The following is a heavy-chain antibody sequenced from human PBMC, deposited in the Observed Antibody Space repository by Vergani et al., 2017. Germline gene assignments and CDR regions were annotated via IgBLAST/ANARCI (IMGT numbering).Heavy chain of an antibody. J-gene: IGHJ6*02. V-gene: IGHV3-74*01. D-gene: IGHD1-26*01. CDR2: INSDGSST. CDR3: ARDRQLGAGPYYYNGMDV. CDR1: GFTFSSYW. Sequence: EVQLVESGGGLVQPGGSLRLSCAASGFTFSSYWMHWVRQAPGKGLVWVSRINSDGSSTIYADSVKGRFTISRDNAKNTLYLQMNSLRAEDTAVYYCARDRQLGAGPYYYNGMDVWGQGTTVTVS.